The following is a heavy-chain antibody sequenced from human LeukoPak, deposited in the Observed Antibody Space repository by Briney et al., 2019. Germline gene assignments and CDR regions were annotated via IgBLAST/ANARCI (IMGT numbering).Heavy chain of an antibody. V-gene: IGHV4-34*01. D-gene: IGHD6-25*01. CDR1: GGSFNDYY. Sequence: SETLSLTCAVYGGSFNDYYWTWIRQSPGKGLEWIGEINHSGSTSYNPSLKSRVTISVDTARSQFSLKLSSVTAADTAVYFCARAGGASAYYFYYMDVWGKGTTVTVSS. CDR3: ARAGGASAYYFYYMDV. J-gene: IGHJ6*03. CDR2: INHSGST.